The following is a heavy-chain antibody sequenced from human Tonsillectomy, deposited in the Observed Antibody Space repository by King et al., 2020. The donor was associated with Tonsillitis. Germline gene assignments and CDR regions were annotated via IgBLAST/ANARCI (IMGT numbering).Heavy chain of an antibody. CDR2: INHSGST. Sequence: VQLQQWGAGLLKPSETLSLTCAVYGGSFSGYYWSWIRQPPGKGLEWIGEINHSGSTNYNPSLKSRVTISVDTSKNQFSLKLSSVTAADTAVYYCSTQAEVLLEAGETPRNLFDPWGQGTLVTVSS. D-gene: IGHD3-10*01. V-gene: IGHV4-34*01. CDR3: STQAEVLLEAGETPRNLFDP. J-gene: IGHJ5*02. CDR1: GGSFSGYY.